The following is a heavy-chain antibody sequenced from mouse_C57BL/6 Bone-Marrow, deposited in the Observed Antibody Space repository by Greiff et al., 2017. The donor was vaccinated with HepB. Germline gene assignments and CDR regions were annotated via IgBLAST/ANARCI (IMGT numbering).Heavy chain of an antibody. D-gene: IGHD1-1*01. Sequence: VKLQESGAELARPGASVKMSCKASGYTFTSYTMHWVKQRPGQGLEWIGYINPSSGYTKYNQKFKDKATLTADKSSSTAYMQLSSLTSEDSAVYYCARMDSCMDYWGQGTSVTVSS. J-gene: IGHJ4*01. V-gene: IGHV1-4*01. CDR1: GYTFTSYT. CDR2: INPSSGYT. CDR3: ARMDSCMDY.